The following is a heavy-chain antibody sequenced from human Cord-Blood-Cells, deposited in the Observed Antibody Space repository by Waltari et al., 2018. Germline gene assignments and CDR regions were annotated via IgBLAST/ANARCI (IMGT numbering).Heavy chain of an antibody. J-gene: IGHJ3*02. CDR2: INAGNGNT. CDR3: ARMGSIAARPFAFDI. V-gene: IGHV1-3*01. CDR1: GYTFTSYA. Sequence: QVQLVQSGAEVKQPGASVQVSCKASGYTFTSYAMHWVRQAPGQRLEWMGWINAGNGNTKYSQKCQGRVTITRDTSASTAYMELSSLRSEDTAVYYCARMGSIAARPFAFDIWGQGTMVTVSS. D-gene: IGHD6-6*01.